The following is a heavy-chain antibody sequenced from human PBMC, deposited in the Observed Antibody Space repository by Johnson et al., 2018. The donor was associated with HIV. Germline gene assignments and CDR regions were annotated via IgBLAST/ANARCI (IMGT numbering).Heavy chain of an antibody. CDR1: GFTVSSNY. J-gene: IGHJ3*01. Sequence: VQLVESGGGLVQPGGSLRLSCAAFGFTVSSNYMSWVRQAPGKGLEWVANIKQDGSEKYYVDSVKGRFTISRDNSKNTLFLQMNSLRPEDTAIYYCASPPSGYDFWDGPNIFDVWGQGTMVSVAS. V-gene: IGHV3-7*01. D-gene: IGHD3-3*01. CDR3: ASPPSGYDFWDGPNIFDV. CDR2: IKQDGSEK.